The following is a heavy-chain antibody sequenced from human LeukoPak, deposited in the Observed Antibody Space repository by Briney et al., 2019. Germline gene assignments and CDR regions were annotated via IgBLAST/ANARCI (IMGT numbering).Heavy chain of an antibody. J-gene: IGHJ4*02. CDR1: GYTFTSYG. CDR2: ISSSKGNT. V-gene: IGHV1-18*01. D-gene: IGHD3-10*01. Sequence: GASVKVSCKTSGYTFTSYGISWVRQAPGQGLEWMGWISSSKGNTNYAQKLQGRVTMTTDTSTSTAYMELRSLRSDDTAVYYCATDLYGSGSYYNDSGYWGQGTLVTVSS. CDR3: ATDLYGSGSYYNDSGY.